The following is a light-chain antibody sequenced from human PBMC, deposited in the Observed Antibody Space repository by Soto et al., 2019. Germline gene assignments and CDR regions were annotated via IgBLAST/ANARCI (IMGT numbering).Light chain of an antibody. V-gene: IGKV1-39*01. Sequence: QMTQSPSSLSASVGDRVTITCRASQSIASFLNWYQQRPGTAPKLLIYATSNLESGVPSRFSGRGSATDFTLSINSLQPEDFATYFCQQNYTMPVTFGQGTRLEMK. J-gene: IGKJ2*01. CDR1: QSIASF. CDR3: QQNYTMPVT. CDR2: ATS.